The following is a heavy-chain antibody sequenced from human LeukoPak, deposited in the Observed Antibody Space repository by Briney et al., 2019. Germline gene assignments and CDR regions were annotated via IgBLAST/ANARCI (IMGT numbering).Heavy chain of an antibody. D-gene: IGHD2-15*01. J-gene: IGHJ4*02. CDR1: GDSVSSNSAD. CDR3: ARAAPYYSGGSCSSLFGD. V-gene: IGHV6-1*01. Sequence: SQTPSLTCAISGDSVSSNSADWNWIRQSPSRGLEWLGRTYYRSKWYNDYAVSVKSRITINPDTSKNQFSLQLNSVTPEDTAVYYCARAAPYYSGGSCSSLFGDWGPVTLVTVSS. CDR2: TYYRSKWYN.